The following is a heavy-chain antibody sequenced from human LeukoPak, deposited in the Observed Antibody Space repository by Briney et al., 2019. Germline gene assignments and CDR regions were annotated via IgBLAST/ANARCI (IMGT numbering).Heavy chain of an antibody. CDR1: GFTFCSYS. J-gene: IGHJ4*02. Sequence: PGGALRPPCAASGFTFCSYSMSWGRPAPGEGVEWVSAISGSGGSTYYADSVKGRFTISRDNSKNTLYLQMNSLRAEDTAVYYCARGGYYTDYWGQGTLVTVSS. V-gene: IGHV3-23*01. D-gene: IGHD3-10*01. CDR2: ISGSGGST. CDR3: ARGGYYTDY.